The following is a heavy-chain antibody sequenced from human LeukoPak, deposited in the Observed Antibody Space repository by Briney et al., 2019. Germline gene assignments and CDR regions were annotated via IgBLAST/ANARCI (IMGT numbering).Heavy chain of an antibody. CDR2: FHYSWST. V-gene: IGHV4-59*08. D-gene: IGHD6-6*01. CDR3: ARLGDSSSRLYYFDY. Sequence: SDTLSLTCTVSGGSLSSYYWSWIRQPPGKGLEWIVYFHYSWSTNYNPSLKSRVTISVDTAKNKFSLKLSSVTAADTAVYYCARLGDSSSRLYYFDYWGQGTLVTVSS. CDR1: GGSLSSYY. J-gene: IGHJ4*02.